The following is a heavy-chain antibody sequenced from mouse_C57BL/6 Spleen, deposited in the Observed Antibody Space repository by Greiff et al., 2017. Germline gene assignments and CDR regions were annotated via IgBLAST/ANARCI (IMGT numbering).Heavy chain of an antibody. CDR1: GYSITSGYY. D-gene: IGHD2-4*01. V-gene: IGHV3-6*01. CDR3: AYYDYDVGYFDV. Sequence: EVKVEESGPGLVKPSQSLSLTCSVTGYSITSGYYWNWIRQFPGNKLEWMGYISYDGSNNYNPSLKNRISITRDTSKNQFFLKLNSVTTEDTATYYCAYYDYDVGYFDVWGTGTTVTVSS. CDR2: ISYDGSN. J-gene: IGHJ1*03.